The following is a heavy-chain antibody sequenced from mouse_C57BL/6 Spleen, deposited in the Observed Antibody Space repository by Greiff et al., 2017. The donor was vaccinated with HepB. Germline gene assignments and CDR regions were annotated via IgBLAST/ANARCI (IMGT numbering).Heavy chain of an antibody. J-gene: IGHJ2*01. CDR1: GYTFTSYW. V-gene: IGHV1-61*01. CDR3: ARNYGSSYGYYFDY. D-gene: IGHD1-1*01. CDR2: IYPSDSET. Sequence: QVQLQQPGAELVRPGSSVKLSCKASGYTFTSYWMDWVKQRPGQGLEWIGNIYPSDSETHYNQKFKDKATLSVDKSSSTAYMQLSSLTSEDSAVYYCARNYGSSYGYYFDYWGQGTTLTVSS.